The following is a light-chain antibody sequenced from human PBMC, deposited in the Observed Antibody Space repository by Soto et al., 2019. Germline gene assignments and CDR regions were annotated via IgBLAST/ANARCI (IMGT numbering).Light chain of an antibody. CDR3: QQYGYSFWT. J-gene: IGKJ1*01. CDR2: AVS. CDR1: QSVSSN. Sequence: EILMTQSPATLSVSPGERATLSCRASQSVSSNLAWYQQKPGQAPRLLIYAVSTRATGIPARFSGSGSGTDYTLTISRLEPEDFAVYYCQQYGYSFWTFGQGTKVDIK. V-gene: IGKV3-15*01.